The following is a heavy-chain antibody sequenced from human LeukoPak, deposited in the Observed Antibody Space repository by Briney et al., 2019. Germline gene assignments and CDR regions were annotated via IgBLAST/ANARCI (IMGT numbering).Heavy chain of an antibody. Sequence: GALRLSFAASGFTVSSNYMSWVRPAPGKGLEWVSSISSSGSTIYYADSVKGRFTISRDNAKNSLYLQMNSLRAEDTAVYYCAELGITMIGGVWGKGTTVTISS. D-gene: IGHD3-10*02. V-gene: IGHV3-48*04. CDR3: AELGITMIGGV. CDR1: GFTVSSNY. J-gene: IGHJ6*04. CDR2: ISSSGSTI.